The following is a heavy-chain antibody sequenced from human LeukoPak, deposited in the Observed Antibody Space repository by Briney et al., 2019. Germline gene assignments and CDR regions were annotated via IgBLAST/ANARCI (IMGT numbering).Heavy chain of an antibody. CDR3: ARTDGESYPDWFDP. J-gene: IGHJ5*02. D-gene: IGHD3-10*01. CDR1: GGSISSYF. V-gene: IGHV4-59*08. CDR2: IYYSGTT. Sequence: SQTLSLTCTVSGGSISSYFWSWIRQPPGKGLEWIGYIYYSGTTSYNPSLKSRVTISVDSSKNQFSLNLRSVTAADTAVYYCARTDGESYPDWFDPWGQGTLVTVS.